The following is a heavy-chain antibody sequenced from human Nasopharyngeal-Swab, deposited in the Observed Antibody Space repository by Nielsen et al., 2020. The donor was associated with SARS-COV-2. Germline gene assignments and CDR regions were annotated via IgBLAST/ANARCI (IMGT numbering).Heavy chain of an antibody. CDR2: MSYDGSNK. J-gene: IGHJ4*02. V-gene: IGHV3-30-3*01. D-gene: IGHD3-22*01. Sequence: GESLKISCAASGFTFSRYTMHWVRQAPGKGLEWVAVMSYDGSNKYYADSVKGRFTISRDISKSTLYLQMNSLRAEDTAVFYCASTPLDSSGYYYAFHYWGRGTLVTVSS. CDR1: GFTFSRYT. CDR3: ASTPLDSSGYYYAFHY.